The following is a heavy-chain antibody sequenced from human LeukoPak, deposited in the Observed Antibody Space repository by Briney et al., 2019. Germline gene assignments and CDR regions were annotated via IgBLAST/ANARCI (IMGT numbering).Heavy chain of an antibody. CDR3: ARWYSSGWAFDY. V-gene: IGHV4-59*08. D-gene: IGHD6-19*01. J-gene: IGHJ4*02. CDR2: IHYSGST. Sequence: SETLSLTCTVSGGSISSYYWSWVRQPPGKGLEWIGYIHYSGSTKYNPSLKSRVTISVDTSKNQFSLKLSSVTAADTAVYYCARWYSSGWAFDYWGQGTLVTVSS. CDR1: GGSISSYY.